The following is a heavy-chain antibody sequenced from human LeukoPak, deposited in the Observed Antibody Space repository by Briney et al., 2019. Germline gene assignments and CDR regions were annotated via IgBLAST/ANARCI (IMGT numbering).Heavy chain of an antibody. CDR2: MYYRGSS. CDR1: GGSISSSSYY. D-gene: IGHD1-26*01. V-gene: IGHV4-39*01. Sequence: KPSETLSLTCTVSGGSISSSSYYWGWVRQPPGKGLEWIGSMYYRGSSYYNPSLKRRVTMSVDTSKNQFSLKLSSVAVADTAVYYCANAASYSVDYWGQGTLVTVSS. J-gene: IGHJ4*02. CDR3: ANAASYSVDY.